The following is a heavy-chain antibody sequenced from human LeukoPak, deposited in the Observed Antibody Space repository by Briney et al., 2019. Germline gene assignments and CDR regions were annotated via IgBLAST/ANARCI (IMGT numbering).Heavy chain of an antibody. CDR1: GGSISNTNW. J-gene: IGHJ4*02. CDR2: VNLQGST. CDR3: AREGGPYRPLDY. V-gene: IGHV4-4*02. Sequence: SETLSLTCGVSGGSISNTNWWTWVRLPPGKGLEWIGEVNLQGSTNYNPSLKSRVAISVDKSENHISLKLTSATAADTAVYYCAREGGPYRPLDYSGQGTLVTVAS.